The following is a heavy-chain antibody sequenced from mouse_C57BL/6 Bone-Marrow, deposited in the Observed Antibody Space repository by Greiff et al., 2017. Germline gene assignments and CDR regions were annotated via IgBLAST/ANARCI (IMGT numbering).Heavy chain of an antibody. V-gene: IGHV1-26*01. CDR1: GYTFTDYY. CDR2: INPNNGGT. J-gene: IGHJ3*01. Sequence: EVQLQQSGPELVKPGASVKISCKASGYTFTDYYMNWVKQSHGKSLEWIGDINPNNGGTSYNQKFKGKATLTVDKSSSTAYMELRSLTSEDSAVYYCARPDYGSSYEFAYWGQGTLVTVSA. D-gene: IGHD1-1*01. CDR3: ARPDYGSSYEFAY.